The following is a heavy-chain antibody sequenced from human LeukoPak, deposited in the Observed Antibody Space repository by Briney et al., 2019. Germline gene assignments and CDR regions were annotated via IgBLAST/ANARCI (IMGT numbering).Heavy chain of an antibody. CDR2: INSDGSST. CDR3: ARTYYYDSSGYYNYYYYMDV. V-gene: IGHV3-74*01. D-gene: IGHD3-22*01. CDR1: GFTFSSYA. Sequence: SGGSLRLSCAASGFTFSSYAMSWVRQAPGKGLVWVSRINSDGSSTSYADSVKGRFTISRDNAKNTLYLQMNSLRAEDTAVYYCARTYYYDSSGYYNYYYYMDVWGKGTTVTVSS. J-gene: IGHJ6*03.